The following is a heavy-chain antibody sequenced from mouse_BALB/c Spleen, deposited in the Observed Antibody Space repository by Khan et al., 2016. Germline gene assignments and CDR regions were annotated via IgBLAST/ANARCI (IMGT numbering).Heavy chain of an antibody. Sequence: EVQLVESGPSLVKPSQTLSLTCSVTGDSITSGYWNWIRKFPGIKLEYMGYISYSGSTYYNPSLKSRISITRDTSKNQYFLQLISVTTEDTATHYCARDDGSSYVRAMDYWGQGTSVTVSS. CDR1: GDSITSGY. V-gene: IGHV3-8*02. CDR2: ISYSGST. D-gene: IGHD1-1*01. CDR3: ARDDGSSYVRAMDY. J-gene: IGHJ4*01.